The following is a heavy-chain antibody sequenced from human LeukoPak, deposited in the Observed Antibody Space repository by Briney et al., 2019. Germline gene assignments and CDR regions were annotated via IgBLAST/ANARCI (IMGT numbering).Heavy chain of an antibody. CDR3: ATPSNYWGWWKSLPYYFDY. V-gene: IGHV4-39*01. J-gene: IGHJ4*02. Sequence: SETLSLTCTVSGGSISSSSYYWGWIRQPPGKGLEWIGSMYYSGSTYYNPSLKSRVTISVDTSKNQFSLKLSSVTAADTAVYYCATPSNYWGWWKSLPYYFDYWGQGTLVTVSS. CDR1: GGSISSSSYY. D-gene: IGHD7-27*01. CDR2: MYYSGST.